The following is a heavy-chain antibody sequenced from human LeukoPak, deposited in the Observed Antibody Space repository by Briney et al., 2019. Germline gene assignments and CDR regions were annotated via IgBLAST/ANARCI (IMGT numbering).Heavy chain of an antibody. CDR1: GFTFDDYA. V-gene: IGHV3-9*01. Sequence: GGSLRPSCAASGFTFDDYAMHWVRQAPGKGLEWVSGISWNSGSIGYADSVKGRFTISRDNAKNSLYLQMNSLRAEDTALYYCAKDWGTTGSLDYWGQGTLVTVSS. J-gene: IGHJ4*02. CDR3: AKDWGTTGSLDY. CDR2: ISWNSGSI. D-gene: IGHD1-7*01.